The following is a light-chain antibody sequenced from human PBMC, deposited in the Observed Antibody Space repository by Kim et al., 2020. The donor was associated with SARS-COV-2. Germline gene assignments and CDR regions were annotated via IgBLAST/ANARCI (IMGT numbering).Light chain of an antibody. J-gene: IGLJ3*02. CDR3: TSYANNNTWV. CDR1: NRDIGTFDY. CDR2: DVI. Sequence: QSALTQPASVSGSPGQSITISCTGTNRDIGTFDYVSWSQQLPGKAPKVLIYDVIKRPSGVSPRFSGSKSAYTASLSISGLQADDEADYYCTSYANNNTWVSGGGTQLTVL. V-gene: IGLV2-14*03.